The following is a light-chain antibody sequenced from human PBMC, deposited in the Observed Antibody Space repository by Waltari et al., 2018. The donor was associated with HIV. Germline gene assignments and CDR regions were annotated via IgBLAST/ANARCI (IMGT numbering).Light chain of an antibody. CDR3: CSYTSSGPRYVL. CDR1: SGDVGGYNF. J-gene: IGLJ2*01. CDR2: NVN. V-gene: IGLV2-14*03. Sequence: QSALTQPASVSGSLGQSITISCTGTSGDVGGYNFVSWYQQPPGKAPKLIIYNVNSGPSGVSIRFSGSRSANTASLTISGLQAEDEADYLCCSYTSSGPRYVLFGGGTRLTVL.